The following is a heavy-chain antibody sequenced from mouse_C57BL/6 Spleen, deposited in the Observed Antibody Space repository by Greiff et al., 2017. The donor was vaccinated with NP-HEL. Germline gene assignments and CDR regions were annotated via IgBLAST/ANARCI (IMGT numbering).Heavy chain of an antibody. V-gene: IGHV1-53*01. CDR2: INPSNGGT. J-gene: IGHJ1*03. Sequence: QVHVKQPGTELVKPGASVKLSCKASGYTFTSYWMHWVKQRPGQGLEWIGNINPSNGGTNYNEKFKSKATLTVDKSSSTAYMQLSSLTSEDSAVYYCARGGNYYGSSYYWYFDVWGTGTTVTVSS. CDR3: ARGGNYYGSSYYWYFDV. CDR1: GYTFTSYW. D-gene: IGHD1-1*01.